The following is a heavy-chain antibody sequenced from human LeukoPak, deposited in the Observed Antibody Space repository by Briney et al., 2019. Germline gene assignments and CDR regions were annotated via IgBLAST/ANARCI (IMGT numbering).Heavy chain of an antibody. D-gene: IGHD2-2*01. CDR2: ISSSSSYT. Sequence: GGSLRLSCAASGFTFSSYSMNWVRQAPGKGLEWVSSISSSSSYTNYADSVKGRFTISRDNAKNSLYLQMNSLRAEDTAVYYCARDRALEYCSSTSCQLFDYWGQGTLVTVSS. CDR1: GFTFSSYS. CDR3: ARDRALEYCSSTSCQLFDY. V-gene: IGHV3-21*04. J-gene: IGHJ4*02.